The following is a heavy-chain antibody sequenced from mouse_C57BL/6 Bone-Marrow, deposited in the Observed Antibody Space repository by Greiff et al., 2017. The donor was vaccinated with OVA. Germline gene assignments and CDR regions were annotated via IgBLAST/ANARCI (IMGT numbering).Heavy chain of an antibody. CDR2: ISNGGGST. CDR3: ARGLLRGSYAMDY. J-gene: IGHJ4*01. Sequence: DVHLVESGGGLVQPGGSLKLSCAASGFTFSDYYMYWVRQTPEKRLEWVAYISNGGGSTYYPDTVKGRFTISRDNAKNTLYLQMSRLKSEDTAMYYCARGLLRGSYAMDYWGQGTSVTVSS. CDR1: GFTFSDYY. D-gene: IGHD1-1*01. V-gene: IGHV5-12*01.